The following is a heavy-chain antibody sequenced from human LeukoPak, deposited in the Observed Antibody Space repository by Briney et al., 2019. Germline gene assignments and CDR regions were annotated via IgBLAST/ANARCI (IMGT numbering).Heavy chain of an antibody. V-gene: IGHV3-23*01. CDR2: INDNGDGT. CDR3: AKGLRTGVGPYMGYHYYMDV. D-gene: IGHD3-16*01. Sequence: GGSLRLSCAASVFTFSSYAMSWVRQAPGKGLKWVSTINDNGDGTYYADSVKGRFTISRDNSYNTVSLQMNSLRDEDTGVYYCAKGLRTGVGPYMGYHYYMDVWGKGATVTVSS. CDR1: VFTFSSYA. J-gene: IGHJ6*03.